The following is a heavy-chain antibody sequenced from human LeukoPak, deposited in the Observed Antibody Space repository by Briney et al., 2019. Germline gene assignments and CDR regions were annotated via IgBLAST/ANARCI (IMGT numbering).Heavy chain of an antibody. CDR2: ISAYNGNT. CDR1: CYTFTSYG. CDR3: ARYEGPYYYDSSGYYREHYFDY. V-gene: IGHV1-18*01. D-gene: IGHD3-22*01. Sequence: ASVKVSCKASCYTFTSYGISWVRQAPGQGLEWMGWISAYNGNTNYAQKLQGRVTMTTDTSTSTAYMELRGLRSDDAAVYYCARYEGPYYYDSSGYYREHYFDYWGQGTLVTVSS. J-gene: IGHJ4*02.